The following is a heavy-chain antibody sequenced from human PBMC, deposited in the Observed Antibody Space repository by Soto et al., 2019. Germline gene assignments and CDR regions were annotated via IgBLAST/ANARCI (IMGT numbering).Heavy chain of an antibody. J-gene: IGHJ6*02. CDR2: IIPIFGTA. D-gene: IGHD2-21*01. CDR1: GGTFSSYA. V-gene: IGHV1-69*01. Sequence: QVQLVQSGAEVKKPGSSVKVSCKASGGTFSSYAISWVRQAPGQGLEWMGGIIPIFGTANYAQKFQGRVTITADESTSTAYMELSSLRSEDTAVYYCARGRSTDILPPNDYGMDVWGQGTTVTVSS. CDR3: ARGRSTDILPPNDYGMDV.